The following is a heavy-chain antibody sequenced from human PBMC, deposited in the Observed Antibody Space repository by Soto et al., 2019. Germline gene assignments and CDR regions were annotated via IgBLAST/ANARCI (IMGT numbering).Heavy chain of an antibody. J-gene: IGHJ5*02. CDR3: ARDGYPYYDSSGYYENWFDP. D-gene: IGHD3-22*01. CDR1: GFTFSSYA. CDR2: ISYDGSNK. Sequence: QVQLVESGGGVVPPGRSLRLSCAASGFTFSSYAMHWVRQAPGKGLEWVAVISYDGSNKYYADSVKGRFTISRDNSKNTLYLQMNSLRAEDTAVYYCARDGYPYYDSSGYYENWFDPWGQGTLVTVSS. V-gene: IGHV3-30-3*01.